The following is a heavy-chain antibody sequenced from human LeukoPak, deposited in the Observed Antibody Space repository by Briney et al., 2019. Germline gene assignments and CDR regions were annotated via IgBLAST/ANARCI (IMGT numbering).Heavy chain of an antibody. CDR1: GGSFSGYY. V-gene: IGHV4-34*01. D-gene: IGHD3-10*01. CDR2: INHSGST. CDR3: ARGGIRGVIKSYFDY. Sequence: SETLSLTCAVYGGSFSGYYWSWIRQPPGKGLEWIGEINHSGSTNYNPSLKSRVTISVDTSKNPFSLKLSAVTAANTAVYYCARGGIRGVIKSYFDYWGQGTLVTVSS. J-gene: IGHJ4*02.